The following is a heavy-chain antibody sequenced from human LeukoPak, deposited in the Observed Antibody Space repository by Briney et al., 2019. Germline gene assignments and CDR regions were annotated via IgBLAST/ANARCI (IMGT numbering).Heavy chain of an antibody. CDR2: MNPNSGNT. J-gene: IGHJ3*02. CDR1: GYTFTSYD. D-gene: IGHD2-15*01. CDR3: ARGLGDCSGGSCYDAFDI. V-gene: IGHV1-8*01. Sequence: ASVKVPCKASGYTFTSYDINWVRQATGQGLEWMGWMNPNSGNTGYAQKFQGRVTMTRNTSISTAYMELSSLRSEDTAVYYCARGLGDCSGGSCYDAFDIWGQGTMVTVSS.